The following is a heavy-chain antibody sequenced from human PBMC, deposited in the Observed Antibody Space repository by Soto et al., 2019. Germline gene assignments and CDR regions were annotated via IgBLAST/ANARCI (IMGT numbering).Heavy chain of an antibody. CDR3: AKVATLLPPPL. V-gene: IGHV3-23*01. D-gene: IGHD2-15*01. J-gene: IGHJ4*02. CDR2: ITGSGGST. Sequence: GGSLRLSCAASGFTFSIYAMSWVRQAPGKWLEWVSIITGSGGSTNYADSVKGRFTISRDNSKNTLYLQMNSLRAQDTAVYYCAKVATLLPPPLWGQGTLVTVSS. CDR1: GFTFSIYA.